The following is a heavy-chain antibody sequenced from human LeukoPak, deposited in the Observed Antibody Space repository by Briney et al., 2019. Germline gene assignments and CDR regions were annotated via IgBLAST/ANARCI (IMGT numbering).Heavy chain of an antibody. Sequence: SETLSLTCTVSGGSISSYYWSWTRQPLGKGLEWIGYIYYSGSTNYNPSLKSRVTISVDTSKNQFSLKLSSVTAADTAVYYCARYHYEGYSYRVGYGMDVWGQGTTVTVSS. J-gene: IGHJ6*02. D-gene: IGHD5-18*01. CDR1: GGSISSYY. CDR2: IYYSGST. V-gene: IGHV4-59*01. CDR3: ARYHYEGYSYRVGYGMDV.